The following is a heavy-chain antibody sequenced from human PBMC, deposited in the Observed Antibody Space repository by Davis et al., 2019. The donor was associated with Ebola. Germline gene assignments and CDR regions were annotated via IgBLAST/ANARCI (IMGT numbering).Heavy chain of an antibody. V-gene: IGHV6-1*01. Sequence: HSQTLSLTCAISGDSVSGKNGAWNWIRQSPSRGLEWLGRTYYNSKWYSDYATSVRGRITINADTSGNKFYLQLNSVTPDDTAVYYCTRGWLRGWFDPWGQGTQVIVSS. J-gene: IGHJ5*02. CDR1: GDSVSGKNGA. D-gene: IGHD5-12*01. CDR3: TRGWLRGWFDP. CDR2: TYYNSKWYS.